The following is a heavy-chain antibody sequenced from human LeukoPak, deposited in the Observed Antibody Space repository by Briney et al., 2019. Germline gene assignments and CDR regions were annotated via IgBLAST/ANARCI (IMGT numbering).Heavy chain of an antibody. V-gene: IGHV3-21*01. CDR1: GFTFSSYS. Sequence: PGGSLRLSCAASGFTFSSYSMNWVRQAPGKGLEWVSSISSSSSYIYYADSVKGRFTISRDNAKNSLYLQMNSLRAEDTAVYYCARGQGYCSAISCPNWFDPWGQGTLVTVSS. CDR3: ARGQGYCSAISCPNWFDP. CDR2: ISSSSSYI. J-gene: IGHJ5*02. D-gene: IGHD2-15*01.